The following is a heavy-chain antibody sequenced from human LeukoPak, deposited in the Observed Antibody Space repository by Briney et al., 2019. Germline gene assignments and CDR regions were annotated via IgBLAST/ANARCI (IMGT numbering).Heavy chain of an antibody. J-gene: IGHJ4*02. D-gene: IGHD3-3*01. V-gene: IGHV1-69*05. CDR3: ARDRPNYDFWSGYHLSLDY. Sequence: GASVKVSCKASGGTFISYAISWVRQAPGQGLEWMGGIIPIFGTANYAQKFQGRVTITTDESTSTACMELRSLRSDDTAVYYCARDRPNYDFWSGYHLSLDYWGQGTLVTVSS. CDR1: GGTFISYA. CDR2: IIPIFGTA.